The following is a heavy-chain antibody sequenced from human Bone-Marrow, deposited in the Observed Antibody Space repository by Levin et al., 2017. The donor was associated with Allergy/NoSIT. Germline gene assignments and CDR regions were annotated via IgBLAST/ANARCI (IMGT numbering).Heavy chain of an antibody. Sequence: SQTLSLPCSVSGGSIRSSYWSWIRQPPGKGLEWIGYIYESGTTNYNPSLKSRVTMSVDTSRNQFSLKLTSVTAADTAVYYCARMVRGGYWIDSYHYYGMDVWGQGTTVTVSS. CDR1: GGSIRSSY. D-gene: IGHD3-10*01. J-gene: IGHJ6*02. CDR2: IYESGTT. CDR3: ARMVRGGYWIDSYHYYGMDV. V-gene: IGHV4-59*01.